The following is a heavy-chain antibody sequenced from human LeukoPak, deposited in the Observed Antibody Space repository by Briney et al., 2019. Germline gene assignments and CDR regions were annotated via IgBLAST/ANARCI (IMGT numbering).Heavy chain of an antibody. J-gene: IGHJ4*02. CDR2: IHYSGST. V-gene: IGHV4-59*08. CDR3: ARGVTRDGYNFDY. D-gene: IGHD5-24*01. CDR1: GGSISNFY. Sequence: PSETLSLTCTVSGGSISNFYWSWIRQPPGKGLEWIGYIHYSGSTNYNPSLKSRVTISVDTSKNQFSLKLSSVTAADTAVYYCARGVTRDGYNFDYWGQGTLVTVSS.